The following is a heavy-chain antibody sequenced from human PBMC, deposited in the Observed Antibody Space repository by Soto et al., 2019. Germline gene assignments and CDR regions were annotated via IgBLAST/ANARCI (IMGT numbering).Heavy chain of an antibody. Sequence: GGSLRLSCAASGFTFSTYAMNWVRRAPGKGLEYVSIISGSGGSTYYANSVKGRFTISRDNSKNTLYLQMGSLRAADTAVYYCARDRTLEYQLPGANGMDVWGKGTTVTVSS. V-gene: IGHV3-64*01. CDR2: ISGSGGST. CDR1: GFTFSTYA. D-gene: IGHD2-2*01. J-gene: IGHJ6*04. CDR3: ARDRTLEYQLPGANGMDV.